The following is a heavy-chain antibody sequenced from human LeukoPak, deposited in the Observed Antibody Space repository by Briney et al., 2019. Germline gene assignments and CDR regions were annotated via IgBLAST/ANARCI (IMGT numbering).Heavy chain of an antibody. CDR2: MNPNSGNT. CDR3: ARAHSSSWSEDDY. J-gene: IGHJ4*02. CDR1: GYTFTSYD. V-gene: IGHV1-8*01. D-gene: IGHD6-13*01. Sequence: ASVKVSCKASGYTFTSYDINWVRQATGQGLEWMGWMNPNSGNTGYAQKFQGRVTMTRNTSIGTAYMELSSLRSEDTAVYYCARAHSSSWSEDDYWGQGTLVTVSS.